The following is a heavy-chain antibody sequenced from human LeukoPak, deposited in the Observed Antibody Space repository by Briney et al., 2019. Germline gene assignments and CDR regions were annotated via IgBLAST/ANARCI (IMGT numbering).Heavy chain of an antibody. CDR3: ARDHFGSSFGY. CDR2: ISGSGGST. CDR1: GFTFSSYA. V-gene: IGHV3-23*01. J-gene: IGHJ4*02. Sequence: GGSLRLSCAASGFTFSSYAMSWVRQAPGKGLEWVSAISGSGGSTYYADSVKGRFTISRDNSKNTLYLQMNSLSAEDTAVYYCARDHFGSSFGYWGQGTLVTVSS. D-gene: IGHD3-10*01.